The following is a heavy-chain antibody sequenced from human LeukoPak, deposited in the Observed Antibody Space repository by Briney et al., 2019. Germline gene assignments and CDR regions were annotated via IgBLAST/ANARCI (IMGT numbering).Heavy chain of an antibody. D-gene: IGHD6-19*01. CDR2: MYYSGNT. V-gene: IGHV4-59*01. J-gene: IGHJ4*02. CDR3: ARGVIVAGAYFDY. Sequence: SETLSLTCTVSGGSISSYYWSWIRQPPGKGLEWIGSMYYSGNTNYNPSLKSRVTISRDTSKNQFSLNLSSVTAADTAVYYCARGVIVAGAYFDYWGQGTLVTVFS. CDR1: GGSISSYY.